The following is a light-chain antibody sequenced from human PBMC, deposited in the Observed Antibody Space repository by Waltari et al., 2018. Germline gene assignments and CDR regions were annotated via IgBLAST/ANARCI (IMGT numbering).Light chain of an antibody. J-gene: IGKJ4*02. CDR3: QHRSSWPLT. Sequence: EIVLTQSPATLSLSPEERAALSCRASQIVSSYLAWYQHKPGQTPRLLIYDAFNRATGSPARLSGSGSGTDFTLTITGLEPEDSAVYYCQHRSSWPLTFGGGTKVEI. CDR2: DAF. V-gene: IGKV3-11*01. CDR1: QIVSSY.